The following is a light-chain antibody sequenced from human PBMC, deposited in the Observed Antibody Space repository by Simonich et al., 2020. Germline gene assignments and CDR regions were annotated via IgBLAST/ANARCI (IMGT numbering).Light chain of an antibody. CDR3: CSYAGSYTWV. CDR2: AVS. V-gene: IGLV2-11*01. CDR1: SSDVGSYNL. J-gene: IGLJ3*02. Sequence: QSALTQPASVSGSPGQSITISCTGTSSDVGSYNLVTWYQQHPGKAPKLMIYAVSKRPSGVPDRFSGSKSGNTASQTISGLQAEDEADYYCCSYAGSYTWVFGGGTKLTVL.